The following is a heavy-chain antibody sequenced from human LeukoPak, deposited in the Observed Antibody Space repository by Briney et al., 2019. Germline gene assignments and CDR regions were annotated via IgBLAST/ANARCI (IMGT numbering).Heavy chain of an antibody. J-gene: IGHJ2*01. CDR2: ISGSGDST. V-gene: IGHV3-23*01. Sequence: GGSLRLSCAASGFIFSSYAMGWVRRAPGKGLEWVSAISGSGDSTYYADSVKGRFTISRDTSKNTLFLQMNSLRAEDTAVYYCAKSMTLQWRGFFDLWGRGTHVTVSS. CDR1: GFIFSSYA. CDR3: AKSMTLQWRGFFDL. D-gene: IGHD6-19*01.